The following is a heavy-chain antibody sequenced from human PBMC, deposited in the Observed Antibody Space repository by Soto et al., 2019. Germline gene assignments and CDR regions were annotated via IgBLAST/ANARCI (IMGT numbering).Heavy chain of an antibody. Sequence: QVQLVESGGGVVQPGRSLRLSCAASGFTFSSYAMHWVRQAPGKGLEWVAVISYDGSNKYYADSVKGRFTISRDNSKNTLYLQMNSLRAEDTDVYYCARVPSGFWGQGTLVTVSS. J-gene: IGHJ4*02. V-gene: IGHV3-30-3*01. CDR3: ARVPSGF. D-gene: IGHD5-12*01. CDR1: GFTFSSYA. CDR2: ISYDGSNK.